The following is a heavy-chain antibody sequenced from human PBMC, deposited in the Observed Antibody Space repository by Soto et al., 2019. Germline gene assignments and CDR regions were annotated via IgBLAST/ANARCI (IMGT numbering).Heavy chain of an antibody. Sequence: GASVKVSCKVSGYTLTELSMHWVRQAPGKGLEWMGGFDPEDGETIYAQKFQGRVTMTEDTSTGTAYMELSSLRSEDTAVYYCAATMIVVVITGAFDIWGQGXMVTV. V-gene: IGHV1-24*01. CDR2: FDPEDGET. J-gene: IGHJ3*02. CDR1: GYTLTELS. CDR3: AATMIVVVITGAFDI. D-gene: IGHD3-22*01.